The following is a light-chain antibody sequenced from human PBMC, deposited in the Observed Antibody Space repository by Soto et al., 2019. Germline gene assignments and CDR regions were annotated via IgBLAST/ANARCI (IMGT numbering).Light chain of an antibody. CDR1: QSIDTY. CDR3: QQYGSSGT. J-gene: IGKJ1*01. CDR2: DAS. Sequence: EIVMTQSPATLSLSPGERAIVSCRASQSIDTYLAWYQQKPGQSPRLLMYDASNRATGIPDRFSGSGSGTDFTLTISRLEPEDFAVYYCQQYGSSGTFGQGTKVDIK. V-gene: IGKV3-20*01.